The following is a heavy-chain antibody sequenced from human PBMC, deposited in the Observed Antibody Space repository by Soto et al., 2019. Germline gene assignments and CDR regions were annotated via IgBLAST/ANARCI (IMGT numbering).Heavy chain of an antibody. Sequence: SETLSLTCTVSGGSISSGGYYWSWIRQHPGKGLEWIGYIYYSGSTYYNPSLKSRVTISVDTSKNQFSLKLSSVTAADTAVYYCARLGYYDSSGYNLNAFDIWGQGTMGTASS. CDR3: ARLGYYDSSGYNLNAFDI. CDR2: IYYSGST. V-gene: IGHV4-31*03. D-gene: IGHD3-22*01. CDR1: GGSISSGGYY. J-gene: IGHJ3*02.